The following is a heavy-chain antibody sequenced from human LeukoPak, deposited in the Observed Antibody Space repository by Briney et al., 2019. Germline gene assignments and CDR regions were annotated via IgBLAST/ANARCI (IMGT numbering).Heavy chain of an antibody. CDR2: ISGSGGST. CDR1: GFTFSSYA. V-gene: IGHV3-23*01. J-gene: IGHJ4*02. D-gene: IGHD3-10*01. Sequence: PGGSLRLSCAASGFTFSSYAMSWVRQAPGKGLEWVSAISGSGGSTYYADSVKGRFTISRDNSKNTLYLQMNSLRAEDTAVYYCAKSRVLWFGELLSNFDYWGQGTLVTVSS. CDR3: AKSRVLWFGELLSNFDY.